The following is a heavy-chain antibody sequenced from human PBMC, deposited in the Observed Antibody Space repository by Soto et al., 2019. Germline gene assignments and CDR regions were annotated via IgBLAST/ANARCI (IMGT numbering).Heavy chain of an antibody. J-gene: IGHJ6*02. D-gene: IGHD3-10*01. CDR1: GFTFSSYA. CDR2: ISGSGGST. Sequence: GGSLRLSCAASGFTFSSYAMSWVRQAPGKGLEWVSAISGSGGSTYYADSVKGRFTISRDNSKNTLYLQMNSLRAEDTAVYYCARDGSGSYYNYYYYGMDVWGQGTTVTVSS. V-gene: IGHV3-23*01. CDR3: ARDGSGSYYNYYYYGMDV.